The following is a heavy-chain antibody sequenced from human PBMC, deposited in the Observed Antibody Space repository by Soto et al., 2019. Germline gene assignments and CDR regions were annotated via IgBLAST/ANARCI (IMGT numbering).Heavy chain of an antibody. Sequence: LGESLKISYKGSGYSFTSYWISWVRQMPGKGQERMGRIDPSDSYTNYSPSFQGHVTISADKSISTAYLQWSSLKASDTAMYYCARQRVNIVVVPAATDYYYYGMDVWGQGTTVTVSS. CDR2: IDPSDSYT. V-gene: IGHV5-10-1*01. J-gene: IGHJ6*02. D-gene: IGHD2-2*01. CDR1: GYSFTSYW. CDR3: ARQRVNIVVVPAATDYYYYGMDV.